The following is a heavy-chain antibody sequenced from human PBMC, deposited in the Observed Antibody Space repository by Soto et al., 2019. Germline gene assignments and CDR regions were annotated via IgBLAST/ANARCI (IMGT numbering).Heavy chain of an antibody. J-gene: IGHJ4*02. D-gene: IGHD6-25*01. CDR2: INENGGRT. CDR3: PTRGGDY. CDR1: GFTFTSYG. V-gene: IGHV3-23*01. Sequence: EAQLLESGGGFIQPGESLRLSCAASGFTFTSYGMSWVRQAPGKGLKWVSTINENGGRTYYADSVKGRLTISRDNPKITLYLQMNSLRAEVTAVYYCPTRGGDYWGQGTLVTVTS.